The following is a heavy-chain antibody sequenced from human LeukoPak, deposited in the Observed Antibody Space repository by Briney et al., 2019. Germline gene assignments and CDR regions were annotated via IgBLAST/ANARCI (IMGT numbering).Heavy chain of an antibody. CDR2: ISWNSGSI. J-gene: IGHJ4*02. D-gene: IGHD4-11*01. V-gene: IGHV3-9*01. CDR1: GFTFDDYA. Sequence: SLRLSCAASGFTFDDYAMHWVRQAPGKGLEWVSGISWNSGSIGYADSVKGRFTISRDNAKNSLYVQMNSLRAEDTALYYCATLQAPLDYWGQGTLVTVSS. CDR3: ATLQAPLDY.